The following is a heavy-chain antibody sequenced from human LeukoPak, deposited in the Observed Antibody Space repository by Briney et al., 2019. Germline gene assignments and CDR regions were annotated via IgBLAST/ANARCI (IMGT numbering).Heavy chain of an antibody. D-gene: IGHD3-10*01. CDR2: INPSGGST. V-gene: IGHV1-46*01. CDR3: ARSGVLLWFGESIEDNNWFDP. Sequence: ASVKVSCKXSGYTFTSYYMHWVRQAPGQGLEWMGIINPSGGSTSYAQKFQGRVTMTRDTSTSTVYMELSSLRSEDTAVYYCARSGVLLWFGESIEDNNWFDPWGQGTLVTVSS. J-gene: IGHJ5*02. CDR1: GYTFTSYY.